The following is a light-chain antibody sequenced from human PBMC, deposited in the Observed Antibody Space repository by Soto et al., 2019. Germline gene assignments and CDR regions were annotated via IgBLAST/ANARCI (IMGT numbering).Light chain of an antibody. CDR3: HQRQYWPPIT. CDR2: DAS. Sequence: VVLTQSPATLSFSPVERATLSCRTSLSVSVYLDWYQQKPGQAPRLLISDASDRATGIPARFSGSVSGTDFTLTISSLDPEDFAVYYCHQRQYWPPITFGQGTRLEIK. V-gene: IGKV3-11*01. J-gene: IGKJ5*01. CDR1: LSVSVY.